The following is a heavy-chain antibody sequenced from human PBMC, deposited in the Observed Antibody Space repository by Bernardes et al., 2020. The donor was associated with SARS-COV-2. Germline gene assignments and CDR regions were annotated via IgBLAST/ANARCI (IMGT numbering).Heavy chain of an antibody. CDR2: ISGSGGSP. CDR3: AKDPHFDFWSGYYFDY. V-gene: IGHV3-23*01. J-gene: IGHJ4*02. Sequence: GWSLRLSCAASGFTFRNSAMSWVRQAPGPGLAWVSTISGSGGSPYYADSVKGRFTISRNNSKNTLYLQMNSLRAEDTAVYYCAKDPHFDFWSGYYFDYWGQGTLVTVSS. CDR1: GFTFRNSA. D-gene: IGHD3-3*01.